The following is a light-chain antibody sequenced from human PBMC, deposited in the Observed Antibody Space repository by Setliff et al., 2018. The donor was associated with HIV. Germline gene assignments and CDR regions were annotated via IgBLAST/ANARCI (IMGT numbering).Light chain of an antibody. J-gene: IGLJ1*01. CDR1: SSDVGGYNY. CDR3: CSYAGSYTYV. CDR2: DVN. Sequence: QSVLAQPRSVSGSPGQSVTISCTGTSSDVGGYNYVSWYQQHPGKAPKFMIYDVNKRPSGVPHRFSGSKSGNTASLTISGLQAEDEADYYCCSYAGSYTYVFGTGTKVTVL. V-gene: IGLV2-11*01.